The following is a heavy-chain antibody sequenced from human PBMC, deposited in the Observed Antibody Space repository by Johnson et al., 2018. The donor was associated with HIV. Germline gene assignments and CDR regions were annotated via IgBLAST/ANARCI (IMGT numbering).Heavy chain of an antibody. CDR2: ISYDGSNK. CDR1: GFTFSSYA. J-gene: IGHJ3*02. D-gene: IGHD3-16*01. Sequence: QVQLVESGGGVVQPGRSLRLSCAASGFTFSSYAMHWVRQAPGKGLEWVAVISYDGSNKYYADSVKGRFTISRDNSKNTLYLQMNSLKTEDTAVYYCTTDQVGRKYGGKYNIWGQGTMVTVSS. CDR3: TTDQVGRKYGGKYNI. V-gene: IGHV3-30-3*01.